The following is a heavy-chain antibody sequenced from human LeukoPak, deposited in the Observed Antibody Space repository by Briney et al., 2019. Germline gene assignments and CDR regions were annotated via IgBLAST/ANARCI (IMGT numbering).Heavy chain of an antibody. J-gene: IGHJ3*02. V-gene: IGHV5-51*01. CDR3: ARLTKYYYDSSGYYDAFDI. CDR1: GYSFTSYW. Sequence: GESLKISCKGSGYSFTSYWIGWVRQMPGKGLEWVGMFYSGDSDTRYSPSFQGQVTISADKSISTAYLQWSSLKASDTAMYYCARLTKYYYDSSGYYDAFDIWGQGTMVTVSS. D-gene: IGHD3-22*01. CDR2: FYSGDSDT.